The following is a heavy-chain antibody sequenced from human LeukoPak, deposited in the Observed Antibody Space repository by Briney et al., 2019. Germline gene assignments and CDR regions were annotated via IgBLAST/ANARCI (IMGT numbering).Heavy chain of an antibody. Sequence: PSETLSLTCTVSGGSISSSSYYWGWIRQPPGKGLEWIGEINHSGSTNYNPSLKSRVTISVDTSKNQFSLKLSSVTAADTAVYYCARQCRVRGVITRYYMDVWGKGTTVTISS. CDR3: ARQCRVRGVITRYYMDV. J-gene: IGHJ6*03. D-gene: IGHD3-10*01. CDR2: INHSGST. CDR1: GGSISSSSYY. V-gene: IGHV4-39*01.